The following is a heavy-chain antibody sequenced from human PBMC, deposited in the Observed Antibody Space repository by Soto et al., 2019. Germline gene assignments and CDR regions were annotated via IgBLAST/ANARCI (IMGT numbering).Heavy chain of an antibody. CDR1: GGYISSYY. Sequence: QVQLQESGPGLVKPSETLSLTCTVSGGYISSYYWTWIRQPPGKGLEWIGYIYYSGSTNYNPSLKSRVTMSIDTSKNQFSLKLSSVTAADTAVYYCARAFGSTMPSLFWGQGTPVTVSS. V-gene: IGHV4-59*01. CDR3: ARAFGSTMPSLF. J-gene: IGHJ4*02. D-gene: IGHD2-2*01. CDR2: IYYSGST.